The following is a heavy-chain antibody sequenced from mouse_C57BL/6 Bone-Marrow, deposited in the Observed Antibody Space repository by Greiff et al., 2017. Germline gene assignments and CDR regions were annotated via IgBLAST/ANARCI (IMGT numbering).Heavy chain of an antibody. J-gene: IGHJ3*01. Sequence: VQLQQPGAELVKPGASVKMSCKASGYTFTSYWINWVKQRPGKGLEWIGDIYPGSGGTNYNEKFKSKATLTVDTSSSTAYMQLSSLTSEDSAVYYCARGGDYGNSLAGFAYGGQGTLVTVSA. CDR2: IYPGSGGT. CDR1: GYTFTSYW. V-gene: IGHV1-55*01. CDR3: ARGGDYGNSLAGFAY. D-gene: IGHD1-1*01.